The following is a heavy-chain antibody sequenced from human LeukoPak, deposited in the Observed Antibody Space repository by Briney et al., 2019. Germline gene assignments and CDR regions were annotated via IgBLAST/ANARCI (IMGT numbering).Heavy chain of an antibody. CDR3: ARDHRPDLGSGSYVRARYDAFDI. CDR2: IYTSGST. V-gene: IGHV4-4*07. Sequence: SETLSLTRTVSGGSISSYYWSWIRQPAGKGLEWIGRIYTSGSTNYNPSLKSRVTMSVDTSKNQFSLKLSSVTAADTAVYYCARDHRPDLGSGSYVRARYDAFDIWGQGTMVTVSS. CDR1: GGSISSYY. D-gene: IGHD1-26*01. J-gene: IGHJ3*02.